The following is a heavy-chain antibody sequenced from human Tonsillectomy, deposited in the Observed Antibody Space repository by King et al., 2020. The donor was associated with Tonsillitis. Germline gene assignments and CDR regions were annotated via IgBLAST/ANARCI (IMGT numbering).Heavy chain of an antibody. CDR1: GFTFSNYG. D-gene: IGHD3-16*01. Sequence: QLVQSGGGVVQPGGALRLSCAASGFTFSNYGMHWVRQAPGKGLVWVAFIRYDLSDEYYTDAVRGRFIISRDNSKDMLYLQMNNLRVEDTAIYYCAKLGETSGHSVFDIWGQGIMVTVSS. V-gene: IGHV3-30*02. CDR2: IRYDLSDE. J-gene: IGHJ3*02. CDR3: AKLGETSGHSVFDI.